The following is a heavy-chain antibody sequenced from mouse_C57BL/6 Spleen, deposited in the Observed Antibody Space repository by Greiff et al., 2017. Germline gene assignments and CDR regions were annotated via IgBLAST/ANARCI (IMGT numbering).Heavy chain of an antibody. CDR3: ARSGHYYADFDY. CDR2: IDPSDSET. CDR1: GYTFTSYW. V-gene: IGHV1-52*01. D-gene: IGHD1-2*01. Sequence: QVQLQQPGAELVRPGSSVKLSCKASGYTFTSYWMHWVKQRPIQGLEGIGNIDPSDSETHYNQKFKDKATLTVDKSSRTAYLQLSILTSEDSAVYYCARSGHYYADFDYWGQGTTRTGSS. J-gene: IGHJ2*01.